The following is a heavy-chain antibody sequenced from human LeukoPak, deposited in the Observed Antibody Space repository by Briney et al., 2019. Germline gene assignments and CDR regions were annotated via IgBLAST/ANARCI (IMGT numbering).Heavy chain of an antibody. J-gene: IGHJ4*02. D-gene: IGHD1-20*01. Sequence: PGGSLRLSCAASGFIFSAYAMTWVRQAPGKGLEWVSGISDGGGNTYYADSVRGRFTISRDNSKNTLYLQMNSLRAEDTAVYYCARILPGITSDYWGQGTLVTVSS. V-gene: IGHV3-23*01. CDR3: ARILPGITSDY. CDR2: ISDGGGNT. CDR1: GFIFSAYA.